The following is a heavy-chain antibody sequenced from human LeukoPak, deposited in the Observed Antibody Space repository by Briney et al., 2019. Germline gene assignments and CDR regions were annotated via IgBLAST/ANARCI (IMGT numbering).Heavy chain of an antibody. D-gene: IGHD3-16*01. Sequence: PGGSLTLSCAASGHSFSSFAMSWVRQAPARGLQGLSSMKGTGETIYADSVRGRFTPSRDDSRNTVYLQSNNLRVEDTAVYYCARASWVSSADAVWWGQGTVVTVSS. CDR1: GHSFSSFA. J-gene: IGHJ4*02. V-gene: IGHV3-23*01. CDR2: MKGTGET. CDR3: ARASWVSSADAVW.